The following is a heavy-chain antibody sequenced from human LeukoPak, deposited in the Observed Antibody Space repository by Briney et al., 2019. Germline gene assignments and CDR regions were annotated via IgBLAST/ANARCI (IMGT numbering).Heavy chain of an antibody. Sequence: TSETLSLTCTVSGGSISSNSYYWGWIRQPPGKGLEWIGSIYYSGITYYNPSLKSRVTISVDTSKNQFSLKLSSVTAADTAVYYCASWGATHHYLDSWGRGTLVTVSS. V-gene: IGHV4-39*01. CDR3: ASWGATHHYLDS. J-gene: IGHJ4*02. CDR2: IYYSGIT. CDR1: GGSISSNSYY. D-gene: IGHD1-26*01.